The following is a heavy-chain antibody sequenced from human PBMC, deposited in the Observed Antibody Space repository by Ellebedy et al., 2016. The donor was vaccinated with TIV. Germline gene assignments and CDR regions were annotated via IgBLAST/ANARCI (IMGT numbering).Heavy chain of an antibody. CDR1: GFTFSSYA. CDR2: ISGSGGST. D-gene: IGHD3-10*01. V-gene: IGHV3-23*01. Sequence: GGSLRLSCAASGFTFSSYAMSWVRQAPGNGLEWVSAISGSGGSTYYADSVKGRFTISRDNSKNTLYLQMNSLRAEDTAVYYSVRGVMSYYYGMDVWGQGTTVTVSS. J-gene: IGHJ6*02. CDR3: VRGVMSYYYGMDV.